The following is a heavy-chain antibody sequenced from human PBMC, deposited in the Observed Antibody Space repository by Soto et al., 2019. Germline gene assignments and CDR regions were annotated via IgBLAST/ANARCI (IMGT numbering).Heavy chain of an antibody. D-gene: IGHD6-19*01. CDR3: SRIAVSGPFNGFDY. CDR2: VSYSWST. Sequence: QLQLQESGPGLVKPSETLSLTCTVSGGSISNSSYQWGWIRKPPGKGLQWIGSVSYSWSTYYNPARESRLTFYLNTSTTQSSLRLSSVTAADTAVSYCSRIAVSGPFNGFDYWGRGNLVTVSS. CDR1: GGSISNSSYQ. V-gene: IGHV4-39*01. J-gene: IGHJ4*02.